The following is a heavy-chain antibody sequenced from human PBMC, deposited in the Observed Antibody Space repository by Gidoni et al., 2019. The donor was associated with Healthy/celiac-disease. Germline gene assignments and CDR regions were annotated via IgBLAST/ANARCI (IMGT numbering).Heavy chain of an antibody. Sequence: QVQLQQWGAGLLKPSETLSLTCAVYGGSFSGYYWSWIRKPPRKGLEWIGEINHSGSTNYTPSLKSRVTISVDTSKNQFSLKLSSVTAADTAVYYCARGRGLTTVTTVYMDVWGKGTTVTVSS. V-gene: IGHV4-34*01. CDR1: GGSFSGYY. J-gene: IGHJ6*03. CDR3: ARGRGLTTVTTVYMDV. D-gene: IGHD4-17*01. CDR2: INHSGST.